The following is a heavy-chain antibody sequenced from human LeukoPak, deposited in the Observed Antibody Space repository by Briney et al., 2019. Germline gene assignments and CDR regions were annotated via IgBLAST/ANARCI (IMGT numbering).Heavy chain of an antibody. Sequence: PETLSLTCTVSGGSISSYYWSWIRQPPGKGLEWIGYIYYSGSTNYNPSLKSRVTISVDTSNNQFSLKLSSVTAADTAVYYCTAYSSSWSFQHWGQGTLVTVSS. D-gene: IGHD6-13*01. CDR3: TAYSSSWSFQH. CDR1: GGSISSYY. J-gene: IGHJ1*01. CDR2: IYYSGST. V-gene: IGHV4-59*08.